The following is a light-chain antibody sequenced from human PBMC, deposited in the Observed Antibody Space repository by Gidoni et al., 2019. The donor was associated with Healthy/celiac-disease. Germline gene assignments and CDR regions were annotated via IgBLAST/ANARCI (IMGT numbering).Light chain of an antibody. CDR1: QSVSSY. J-gene: IGKJ4*01. CDR2: DES. CDR3: QQRSNWPPEIT. V-gene: IGKV3-11*01. Sequence: ELVLTQSPATLSLSPGERATLSCRASQSVSSYLAWSQQKPGQAPRPLIYDESNRAPGIPARFSGSGSGTDFTLTISSLEPEDFAVYYCQQRSNWPPEITFXGXTKVEIK.